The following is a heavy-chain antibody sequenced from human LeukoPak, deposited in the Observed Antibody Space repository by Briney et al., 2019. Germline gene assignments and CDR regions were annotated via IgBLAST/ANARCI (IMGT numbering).Heavy chain of an antibody. CDR3: ARDQAATNTQVRFCLD. D-gene: IGHD3-9*01. Sequence: ASVKVSCKASGYTFTSYGISWVRQAPRQGLEWMGWISAYHGNTNFAQKLQGRVTMTTDTSTSTAYMDLRSLRSDDTAVYYCARDQAATNTQVRFCLDWGQGTLVTVSS. CDR1: GYTFTSYG. CDR2: ISAYHGNT. J-gene: IGHJ4*02. V-gene: IGHV1-18*01.